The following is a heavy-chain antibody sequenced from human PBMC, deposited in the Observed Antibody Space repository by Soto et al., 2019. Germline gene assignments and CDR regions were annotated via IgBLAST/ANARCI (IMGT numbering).Heavy chain of an antibody. Sequence: PGGSLRLSCAASGFTFSSYWMSWVRQAPGKGLEWVANIKQDGSEKYYVDSVKGRFTISRDNAKNSLYLQMNSLRAEDTAVYYCASLEYPGTYYFDYWGQGTLVTVAS. V-gene: IGHV3-7*01. J-gene: IGHJ4*02. CDR1: GFTFSSYW. D-gene: IGHD1-1*01. CDR2: IKQDGSEK. CDR3: ASLEYPGTYYFDY.